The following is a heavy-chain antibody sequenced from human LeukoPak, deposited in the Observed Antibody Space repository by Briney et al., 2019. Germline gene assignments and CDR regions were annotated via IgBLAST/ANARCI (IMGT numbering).Heavy chain of an antibody. V-gene: IGHV3-9*01. D-gene: IGHD6-13*01. CDR1: GFTFDDYA. CDR2: ISWNSGSI. CDR3: AKGVSSWYGSLSYHFDY. Sequence: GGSLRLSCAASGFTFDDYAMHWVRQAPGKGLEWVSGISWNSGSIGYADSVKGRFTISRDNAKNSLYLQMNSLRAEDTALYYCAKGVSSWYGSLSYHFDYWGQGTRVTVSS. J-gene: IGHJ4*02.